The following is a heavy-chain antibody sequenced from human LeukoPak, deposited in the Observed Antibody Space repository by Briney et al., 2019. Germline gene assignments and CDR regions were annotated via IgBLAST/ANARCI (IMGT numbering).Heavy chain of an antibody. CDR1: GYTFTVYY. D-gene: IGHD3-3*01. CDR2: INPNSGGT. CDR3: ARGFNDFWSGYYSY. Sequence: ASVKLSCNASGYTFTVYYIHLVRHAPGQGHEWMGLINPNSGGTNYAQKFQGRVTMTRDTSISTAYMELSRLRSDATAVYYCARGFNDFWSGYYSYWGQGTLVTVSS. J-gene: IGHJ4*02. V-gene: IGHV1-2*02.